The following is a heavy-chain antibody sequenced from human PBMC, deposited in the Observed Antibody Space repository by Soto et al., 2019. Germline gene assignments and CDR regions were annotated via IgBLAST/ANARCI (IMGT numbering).Heavy chain of an antibody. J-gene: IGHJ4*02. V-gene: IGHV3-30*18. D-gene: IGHD2-21*02. CDR3: AKVLGCGGDCSYDY. CDR2: ISYDGSNK. CDR1: GFTFSSYG. Sequence: QVQLVESGGGVVQPGRSLRLSCAASGFTFSSYGMHWVRQAPGKGLEWVAVISYDGSNKYYADSVKGRFTISRDNSKNTLYLQMNSLRAEDTAVYYCAKVLGCGGDCSYDYWGQGTLVTVSS.